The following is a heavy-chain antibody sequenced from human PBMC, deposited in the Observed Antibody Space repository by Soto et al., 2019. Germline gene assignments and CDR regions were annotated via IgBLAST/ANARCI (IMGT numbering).Heavy chain of an antibody. J-gene: IGHJ6*02. Sequence: SETLSLTCPVSGGSISSYYWSWIRQPPGKGLEWIGYIYYSGSTNYNPSLKSRVTISVDTSKNQFSLKLSSVTAADTAVYYCARHYPPKKITMVRGVPPYYYYGMDVWGQGTTVTVSS. V-gene: IGHV4-59*08. CDR1: GGSISSYY. D-gene: IGHD3-10*01. CDR3: ARHYPPKKITMVRGVPPYYYYGMDV. CDR2: IYYSGST.